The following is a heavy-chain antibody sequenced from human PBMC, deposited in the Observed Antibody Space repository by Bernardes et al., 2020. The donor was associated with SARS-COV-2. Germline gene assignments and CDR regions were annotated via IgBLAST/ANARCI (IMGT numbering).Heavy chain of an antibody. D-gene: IGHD3-3*01. Sequence: ASVKVSCKASGYTFTGYYMHWVRQAPGQGLEWMGWINPNSGGTNYAQKFQGWVTMTRDTSISTAYMELSRLRSDDTAVYYCARGTRGGDDFWSGYYGSRDYYGMDVWGQGTTVTVSS. V-gene: IGHV1-2*04. CDR1: GYTFTGYY. CDR3: ARGTRGGDDFWSGYYGSRDYYGMDV. J-gene: IGHJ6*02. CDR2: INPNSGGT.